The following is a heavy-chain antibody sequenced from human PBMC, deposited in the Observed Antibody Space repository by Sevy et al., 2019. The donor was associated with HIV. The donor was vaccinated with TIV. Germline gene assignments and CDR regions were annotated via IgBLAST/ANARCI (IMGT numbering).Heavy chain of an antibody. Sequence: GGSLRLSCAASGFSLTTSDMHWVRQAPGKGLEWVAYVRNDGSNKYYADSVRDRFTISGDSPKNTLYLQMNSLREEDTAIYYCARGRKTTEEWLEELDYYYGLDVWGQGTTVTVSS. V-gene: IGHV3-30*02. CDR3: ARGRKTTEEWLEELDYYYGLDV. CDR1: GFSLTTSD. D-gene: IGHD2-8*01. J-gene: IGHJ6*02. CDR2: VRNDGSNK.